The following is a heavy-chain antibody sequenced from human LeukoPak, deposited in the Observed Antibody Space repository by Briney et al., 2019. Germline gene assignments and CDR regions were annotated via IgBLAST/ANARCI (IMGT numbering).Heavy chain of an antibody. Sequence: GGSLRLSCAASGFTFSSFAMTWVRQAPGKGLEWVSTISGSGGSTYYADSVKGRFTISRDNSKNTLYLQMNSLRAEDTAVYYCAKYATRLKDWFDPWGQGTLVTVSS. D-gene: IGHD2-8*01. V-gene: IGHV3-23*01. CDR1: GFTFSSFA. J-gene: IGHJ5*02. CDR3: AKYATRLKDWFDP. CDR2: ISGSGGST.